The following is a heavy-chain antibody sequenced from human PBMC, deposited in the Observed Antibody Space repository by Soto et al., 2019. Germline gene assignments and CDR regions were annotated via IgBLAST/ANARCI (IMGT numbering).Heavy chain of an antibody. J-gene: IGHJ1*01. CDR1: GYTFTSYA. CDR3: ARTKWELLGGGEYFQH. D-gene: IGHD1-26*01. CDR2: INAGNGNT. V-gene: IGHV1-3*01. Sequence: ASVKVSCKASGYTFTSYAMHWVRQAPGQRLEWMGWINAGNGNTKYSQKFQGRVTITRDTSASTAYMELSSLRSEDTAVYYCARTKWELLGGGEYFQHWGQGTLVTVSS.